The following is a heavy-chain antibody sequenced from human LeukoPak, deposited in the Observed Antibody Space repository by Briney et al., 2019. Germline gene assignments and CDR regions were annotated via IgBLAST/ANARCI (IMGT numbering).Heavy chain of an antibody. CDR2: ISSSSSYI. J-gene: IGHJ4*02. CDR1: GFTSSSYS. CDR3: ARDSGSSAYFH. V-gene: IGHV3-21*01. D-gene: IGHD3-22*01. Sequence: GGSLRLSCAASGFTSSSYSMNWVRQAPGKGLEWVSSISSSSSYIYYADSVKGRFTISRDNAKNSLYLQMNSLRAEDTAVYYCARDSGSSAYFHWGQGTLVTVSS.